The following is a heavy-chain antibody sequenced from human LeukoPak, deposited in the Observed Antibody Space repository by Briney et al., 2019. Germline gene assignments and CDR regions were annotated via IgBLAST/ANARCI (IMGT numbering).Heavy chain of an antibody. V-gene: IGHV4-39*01. D-gene: IGHD6-19*01. CDR2: IYYSGST. CDR1: GGSISSSSYY. CDR3: ARLNTPLSSGFYYFDY. J-gene: IGHJ4*02. Sequence: SETLSLTCTVSGGSISSSSYYWGWIRQPPGKGLEWIGSIYYSGSTYYNPSLKSRVTISVDTSKNQFSLKLSSVTAADTAVYYCARLNTPLSSGFYYFDYWGQGTLVTVSS.